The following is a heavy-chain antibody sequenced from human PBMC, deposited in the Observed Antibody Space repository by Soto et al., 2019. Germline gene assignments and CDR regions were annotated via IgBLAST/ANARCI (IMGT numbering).Heavy chain of an antibody. D-gene: IGHD3-10*01. Sequence: SETLSLTCTVSGGSISSYYWSWIRQPPGKGLEWIGYIYYSGSTNYNPSLKSRVTISVDTSKNQFSLKLNSMTAADTAVYYCARHNYGSGSTFFDYSGQETLVSVSS. CDR3: ARHNYGSGSTFFDY. CDR2: IYYSGST. V-gene: IGHV4-59*08. J-gene: IGHJ4*02. CDR1: GGSISSYY.